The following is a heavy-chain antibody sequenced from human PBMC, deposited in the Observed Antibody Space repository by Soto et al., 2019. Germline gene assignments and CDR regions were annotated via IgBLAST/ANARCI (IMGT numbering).Heavy chain of an antibody. CDR2: IGGSGGST. J-gene: IGHJ6*03. V-gene: IGHV3-23*01. D-gene: IGHD2-2*02. CDR3: AKDNRGYTGLTLNYMDV. CDR1: GFTFSSYA. Sequence: ELQLLESGGDLVQHGGSLRLSCAASGFTFSSYAMTWVRQAPGKGLEWVSGIGGSGGSTYYADSVKGRFTISRDNSKNTLVLQMNSLRAEDTAVYYCAKDNRGYTGLTLNYMDVWGKGTTFNVA.